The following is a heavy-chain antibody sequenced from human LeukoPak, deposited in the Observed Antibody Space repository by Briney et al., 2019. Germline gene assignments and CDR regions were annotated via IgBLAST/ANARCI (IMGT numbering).Heavy chain of an antibody. CDR3: ARSINSGSYVDY. D-gene: IGHD1-26*01. CDR1: GGSFSGYY. Sequence: PSETLSLTCAVYGGSFSGYYWSWIRQPPGKGLEWIGEINHSGSTNYNPSLKSRVTISVDTSKNQFSLKLSSVTAADTAVYYCARSINSGSYVDYWGQGTLVTVSS. V-gene: IGHV4-34*01. J-gene: IGHJ4*02. CDR2: INHSGST.